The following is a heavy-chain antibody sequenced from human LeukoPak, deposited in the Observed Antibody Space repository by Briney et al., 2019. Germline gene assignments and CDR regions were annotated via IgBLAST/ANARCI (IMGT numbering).Heavy chain of an antibody. J-gene: IGHJ4*02. CDR3: ARVYYDSSGSDSYFDY. CDR1: GFTFSDYY. D-gene: IGHD3-22*01. CDR2: SRSSGSTI. V-gene: IGHV3-11*04. Sequence: PGGSLRLSCAASGFTFSDYYMSWIRQAPGKGLEWVSYSRSSGSTIYYADSVKGRFTISRDNAKTSLYLQMNSLRAEDTAVYYCARVYYDSSGSDSYFDYWGQGTLVTVSS.